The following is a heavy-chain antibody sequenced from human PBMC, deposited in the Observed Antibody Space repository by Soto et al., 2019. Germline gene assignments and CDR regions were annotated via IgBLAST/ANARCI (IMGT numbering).Heavy chain of an antibody. CDR2: IWYDGSNK. CDR3: NYGSAETDY. D-gene: IGHD3-10*01. J-gene: IGHJ4*02. CDR1: GFTFSSYG. V-gene: IGHV3-33*01. Sequence: QVQLVESGGGVVQPGRSLRLSCAASGFTFSSYGMHWVRQAPAKGLEWVAVIWYDGSNKYYADSVKGRFTISRDNSKNTLYLQMNSLRAEDTAVYYCNYGSAETDYWGQGTLVTVSS.